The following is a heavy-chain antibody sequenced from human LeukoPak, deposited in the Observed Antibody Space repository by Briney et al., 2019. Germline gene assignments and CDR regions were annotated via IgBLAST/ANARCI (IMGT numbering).Heavy chain of an antibody. CDR2: ISYDGSNK. Sequence: GGSLRLSCAASGFTFSSYAMHWVRQAPGKGLEWVAVISYDGSNKYYADSVKGRFTISRDNSKNTLYLQMNSLRAEDTAVYYCARELAVTISNWFDPWGQGTLVTVSS. V-gene: IGHV3-30-3*01. D-gene: IGHD3-3*01. CDR1: GFTFSSYA. J-gene: IGHJ5*02. CDR3: ARELAVTISNWFDP.